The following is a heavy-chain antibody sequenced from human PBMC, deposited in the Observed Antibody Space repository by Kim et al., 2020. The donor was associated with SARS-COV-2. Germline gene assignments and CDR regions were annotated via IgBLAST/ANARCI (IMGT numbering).Heavy chain of an antibody. CDR3: ASQIKDLDN. CDR1: GFSFSSYD. Sequence: GSLRLSCAASGFSFSSYDMHWVRQAPGKGLEWVAVISPDGSNKYYAGSVKGRFTVSRDDSKNTMYLQMNSLRAEDTAVYYCASQIKDLDNWGQGTLVTVSS. J-gene: IGHJ4*02. V-gene: IGHV3-30*03. CDR2: ISPDGSNK.